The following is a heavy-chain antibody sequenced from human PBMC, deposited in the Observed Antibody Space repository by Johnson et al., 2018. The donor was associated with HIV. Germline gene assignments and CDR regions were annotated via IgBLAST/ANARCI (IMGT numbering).Heavy chain of an antibody. D-gene: IGHD6-13*01. Sequence: QLVESGGGVVQPGGSLRLSCAASGFTFSPYWMHWVRQAPGKGLKWVANINEDGREEYYVASVEGRLTISRDNSKNTLYLQMNSLRAEDTAVYYCAKVAVATAAGGVALDIWGPGTMVIVSS. CDR1: GFTFSPYW. J-gene: IGHJ3*02. CDR2: INEDGREE. V-gene: IGHV3-7*05. CDR3: AKVAVATAAGGVALDI.